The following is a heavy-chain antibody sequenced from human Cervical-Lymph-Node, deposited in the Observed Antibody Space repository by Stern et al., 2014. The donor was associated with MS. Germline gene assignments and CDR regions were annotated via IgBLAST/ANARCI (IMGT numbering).Heavy chain of an antibody. J-gene: IGHJ4*02. CDR2: IYDTGTT. CDR1: GASISSYY. Sequence: QVQLQQSGPGLVKPSETLSLTCTVSGASISSYYWNWIRQPPGKGLEWIGYIYDTGTTNYNPSLKGGGAISLDTSKNQFSLILRSVSAADTAVYYCARKSLSMDQYFDSWGQGTLVTVSS. D-gene: IGHD2-2*03. V-gene: IGHV4-59*01. CDR3: ARKSLSMDQYFDS.